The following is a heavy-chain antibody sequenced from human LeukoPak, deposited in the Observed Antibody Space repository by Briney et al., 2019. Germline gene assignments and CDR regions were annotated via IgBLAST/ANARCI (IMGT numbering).Heavy chain of an antibody. CDR1: GYTFTGYY. J-gene: IGHJ4*02. CDR2: INPNSGGT. CDR3: ARDASLYGTDY. V-gene: IGHV1-2*02. D-gene: IGHD3-10*01. Sequence: ASVKVSCKASGYTFTGYYIHWVRQAPGQGLEWMGWINPNSGGTNYAQKFQGRVTMTRDTSISTAYMELSTLRSDDTAVYYCARDASLYGTDYWGQGTLVTVSS.